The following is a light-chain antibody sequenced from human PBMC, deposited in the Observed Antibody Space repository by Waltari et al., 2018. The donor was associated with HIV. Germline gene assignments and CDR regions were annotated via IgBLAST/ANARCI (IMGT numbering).Light chain of an antibody. CDR3: QSADSSGNYQV. V-gene: IGLV3-25*03. J-gene: IGLJ3*02. Sequence: SYELTQPPSVSVSPGQTARITCSGDALPNQYAYWYQQKPGQAPVLVINKDSERPSGIPGRFSCSSSGTTVTLTISGVQAEDEADYYCQSADSSGNYQVFGGGTKLTVL. CDR2: KDS. CDR1: ALPNQY.